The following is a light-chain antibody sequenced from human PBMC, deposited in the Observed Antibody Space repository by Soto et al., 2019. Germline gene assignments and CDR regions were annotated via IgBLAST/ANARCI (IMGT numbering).Light chain of an antibody. J-gene: IGKJ1*01. CDR1: QSVSNNY. CDR2: GAS. CDR3: QQYGSSPPTWT. V-gene: IGKV3-20*01. Sequence: EIVLTQSPGTLSLSPGERATLSCRASQSVSNNYLAWYQQKPGQAPRLLIYGASNRATGIPDRFSGSGSGTNFTLTISRLEPEDFAVYYCQQYGSSPPTWTFGQGTKVDIK.